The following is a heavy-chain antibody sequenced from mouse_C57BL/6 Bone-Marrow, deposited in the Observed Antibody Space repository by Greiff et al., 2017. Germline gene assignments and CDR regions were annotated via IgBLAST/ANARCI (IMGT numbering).Heavy chain of an antibody. J-gene: IGHJ3*01. V-gene: IGHV1-52*01. CDR1: GYTFTSYW. CDR3: ARGGSSTVDLRAWFAY. Sequence: QVQLQQPGAELVRPGSSVKLSCKASGYTFTSYWMHWVKQRPIQGLEWIGNIDPSDSETNYNQKFKDKATLTVDKSSSTAYMQLSSLTSEDSAVYYCARGGSSTVDLRAWFAYWGQGTLVTVSA. D-gene: IGHD1-1*01. CDR2: IDPSDSET.